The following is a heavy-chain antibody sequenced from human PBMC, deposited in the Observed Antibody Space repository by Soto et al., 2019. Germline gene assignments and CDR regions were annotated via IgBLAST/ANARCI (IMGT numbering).Heavy chain of an antibody. CDR2: ISSSGSTI. V-gene: IGHV3-48*03. Sequence: GCLGLYCASSGFTFSSYEMNWVRQAPGKGLEWVSYISSSGSTIYYADSVKGRFTISRDNAKNSLYLQMNSLRAEDTAVYYCARDLARGMDVWGQGTTVTVSS. J-gene: IGHJ6*02. D-gene: IGHD3-16*01. CDR1: GFTFSSYE. CDR3: ARDLARGMDV.